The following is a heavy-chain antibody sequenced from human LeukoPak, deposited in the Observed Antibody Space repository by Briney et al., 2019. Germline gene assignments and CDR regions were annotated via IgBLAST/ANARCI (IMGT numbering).Heavy chain of an antibody. J-gene: IGHJ4*02. CDR2: ISSSGSMI. V-gene: IGHV3-48*04. D-gene: IGHD6-13*01. CDR1: GFTFSSYW. Sequence: GGSLRLSCAASGFTFSSYWMHWVRQAPGKGLEWVSYISSSGSMIYYADSVKGRFTISRDNAKNSLYLQMNSLRVEDTAAYYCAREGAAAGTDYWGQGTLVTVSS. CDR3: AREGAAAGTDY.